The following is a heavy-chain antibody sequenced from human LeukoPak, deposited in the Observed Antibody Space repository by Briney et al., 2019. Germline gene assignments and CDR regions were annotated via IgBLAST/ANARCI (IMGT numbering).Heavy chain of an antibody. D-gene: IGHD2-21*02. CDR3: AKGGDSVSRGMDF. CDR1: GFTFSNYY. V-gene: IGHV3-30*18. Sequence: PGGSLRLSCTVSGFTFSNYYMNWVRQAPGKGLEWVALISDDGGIKYEGPSVRGRVTISRDNAENTVFLQMNRLRIEDSAVYFCAKGGDSVSRGMDFWGQGTLVTVSS. CDR2: ISDDGGIK. J-gene: IGHJ4*01.